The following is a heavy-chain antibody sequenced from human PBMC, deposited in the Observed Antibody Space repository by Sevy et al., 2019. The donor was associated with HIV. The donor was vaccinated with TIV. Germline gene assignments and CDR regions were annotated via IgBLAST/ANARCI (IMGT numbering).Heavy chain of an antibody. CDR3: GRDVDSNSDGIDA. CDR1: GFIFSNHG. CDR2: IWYDGSDT. J-gene: IGHJ6*02. D-gene: IGHD4-4*01. V-gene: IGHV3-33*01. Sequence: GGSLRLSCAASGFIFSNHGMHWVRQAPGKGLEWVARIWYDGSDTYYGESVKGRFTISRDNSKNTVDLQMNSLRVEETAVYYCGRDVDSNSDGIDAWGQGTTVTVSS.